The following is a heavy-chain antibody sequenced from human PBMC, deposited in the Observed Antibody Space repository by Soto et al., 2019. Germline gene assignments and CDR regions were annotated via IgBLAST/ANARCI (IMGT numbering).Heavy chain of an antibody. J-gene: IGHJ6*02. CDR2: ISYDGSNK. D-gene: IGHD3-9*01. V-gene: IGHV3-30-3*01. Sequence: TGGSLRLSCAASGFTFSSYAMHWVRQAPGKGLEWVAVISYDGSNKYYADSVKGRFTISRDNSKNTLYLQMNSLRAEDTAVYYCARDGGGYYDILTGYYVDYYYGMDVWGQGTTVTVSS. CDR1: GFTFSSYA. CDR3: ARDGGGYYDILTGYYVDYYYGMDV.